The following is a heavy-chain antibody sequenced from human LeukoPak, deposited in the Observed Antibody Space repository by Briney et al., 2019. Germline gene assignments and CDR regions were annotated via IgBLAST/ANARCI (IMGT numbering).Heavy chain of an antibody. CDR1: GGSISSGGYY. D-gene: IGHD3-22*01. CDR3: ARLQYYYDSSGSWYFDL. Sequence: SETLSLTCTVSGGSISSGGYYWSWIRQHPGKGLEWIGYIYYSGSTYYNPSLKSRVTISVDTSKSQFSLKLSSVTAADTAVYYCARLQYYYDSSGSWYFDLWGRGTLVTVSS. CDR2: IYYSGST. J-gene: IGHJ2*01. V-gene: IGHV4-31*03.